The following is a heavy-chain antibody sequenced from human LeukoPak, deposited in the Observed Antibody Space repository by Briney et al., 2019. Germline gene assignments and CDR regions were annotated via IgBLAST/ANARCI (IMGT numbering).Heavy chain of an antibody. CDR3: ARECGRDYDDRAFDI. CDR2: ISGTGGST. CDR1: GFTFSSYP. V-gene: IGHV3-23*01. D-gene: IGHD3-22*01. Sequence: TGGSLRLSCAASGFTFSSYPMNWVRQSPERGLEWVSAISGTGGSTSYADSLKGRFTISRDNSKNTPYLQMSSLTAEDTAVYYCARECGRDYDDRAFDIWGQGTMVTVSS. J-gene: IGHJ3*02.